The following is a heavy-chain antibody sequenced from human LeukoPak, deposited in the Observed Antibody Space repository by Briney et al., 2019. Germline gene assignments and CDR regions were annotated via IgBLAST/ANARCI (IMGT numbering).Heavy chain of an antibody. Sequence: GGSLRLSCAASGFTFSSYSMNWVRQAPGKGLEWVSSISSSSSYIYYADSVKGRFTISRDNAKNSLYLQMNSLRAEDTAVYYCARDSRERYYYDSSGYYYGDAFDIWGQGTMVTVSS. CDR2: ISSSSSYI. CDR1: GFTFSSYS. J-gene: IGHJ3*02. D-gene: IGHD3-22*01. V-gene: IGHV3-21*01. CDR3: ARDSRERYYYDSSGYYYGDAFDI.